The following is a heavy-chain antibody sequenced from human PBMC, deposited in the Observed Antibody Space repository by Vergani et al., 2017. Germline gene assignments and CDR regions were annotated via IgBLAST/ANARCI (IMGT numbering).Heavy chain of an antibody. J-gene: IGHJ3*02. D-gene: IGHD2-15*01. CDR3: ASWGNVVVVPGSLVRFDGFDI. Sequence: QFQLVQSGAEVKKAGASLKVSCKASGYTFTGYYLHWVRQAPGQGLEWMGWIDPKSGDTKYAQKFQGRMSMTRDTSISTAYLELSRLQSDDTAIYFCASWGNVVVVPGSLVRFDGFDIWGQGTKVSVSS. CDR1: GYTFTGYY. CDR2: IDPKSGDT. V-gene: IGHV1-2*02.